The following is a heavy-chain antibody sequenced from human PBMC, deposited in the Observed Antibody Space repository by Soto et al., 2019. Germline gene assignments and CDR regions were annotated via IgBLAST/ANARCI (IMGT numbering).Heavy chain of an antibody. CDR2: IYYSGST. CDR3: ARLNLDTAMESYYYYYGMDV. CDR1: GGSVCSGSYY. Sequence: SETLSLTCTVSGGSVCSGSYYWSWIRQPPGKGLEWIGYIYYSGSTNYNPSLKSRVTISVDTSKNQFSLKLSSVTAADTAVYYCARLNLDTAMESYYYYYGMDVWGQGTTVTVSS. V-gene: IGHV4-61*01. J-gene: IGHJ6*02. D-gene: IGHD5-18*01.